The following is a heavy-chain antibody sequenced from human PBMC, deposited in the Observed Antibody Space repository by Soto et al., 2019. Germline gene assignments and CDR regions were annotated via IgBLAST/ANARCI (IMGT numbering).Heavy chain of an antibody. CDR2: ISGSGSNP. V-gene: IGHV3-23*01. Sequence: EVQVLESGGGLVQPGGSLRLSCAASGFTFSSYAMSWVRQAPGQGLEWVSAISGSGSNPYYADSVQGRFTISRDNSKNTLYLQMNSLRAEDTALSYCAKTASMTIRDGFDHWGQGTLVTVSS. CDR1: GFTFSSYA. D-gene: IGHD4-17*01. CDR3: AKTASMTIRDGFDH. J-gene: IGHJ4*02.